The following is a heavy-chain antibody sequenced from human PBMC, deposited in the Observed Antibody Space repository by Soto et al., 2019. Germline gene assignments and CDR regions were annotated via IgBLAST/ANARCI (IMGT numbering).Heavy chain of an antibody. J-gene: IGHJ4*02. CDR3: ARAPYDSSYY. CDR2: INHSGST. Sequence: SETLSLTCAVYGGSFSGYYWSWIRQPPGKGLEWIGEINHSGSTNYNPSLKSRVTISVDTSKNQFSLKLSSVTAADTAVYYCARAPYDSSYYWGQGTLVTVSS. D-gene: IGHD3-22*01. CDR1: GGSFSGYY. V-gene: IGHV4-34*01.